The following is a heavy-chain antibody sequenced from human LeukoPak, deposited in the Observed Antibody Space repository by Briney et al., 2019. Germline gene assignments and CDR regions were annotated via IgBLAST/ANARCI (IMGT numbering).Heavy chain of an antibody. Sequence: GGSLRLSCSASGFTFSSYAMHWVRQAPGKGLEYVSAISSHGGSTYYADSVKGKFTISRDNSKNTLYLQMSSLRAEDTAVYYCVKDEAPYYYDSSGYYFGDWGQGTLVTVSS. V-gene: IGHV3-64D*09. CDR3: VKDEAPYYYDSSGYYFGD. J-gene: IGHJ4*02. D-gene: IGHD3-22*01. CDR1: GFTFSSYA. CDR2: ISSHGGST.